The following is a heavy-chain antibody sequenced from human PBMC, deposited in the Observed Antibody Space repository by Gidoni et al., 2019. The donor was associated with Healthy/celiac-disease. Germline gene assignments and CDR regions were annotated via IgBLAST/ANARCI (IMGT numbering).Heavy chain of an antibody. J-gene: IGHJ4*02. Sequence: EVQLVESGGGLVKPGGSRRLYCAASGFTFSNAWMSWVRQAPGKGLEWVGRIKSKTDGGTTDYAAPVKGRFTISRDDSKNTLYLQMNSLKTEDTAVYYCTTEEVSLWTDYWGQGTLVTVSS. CDR2: IKSKTDGGTT. D-gene: IGHD3-10*01. CDR1: GFTFSNAW. CDR3: TTEEVSLWTDY. V-gene: IGHV3-15*01.